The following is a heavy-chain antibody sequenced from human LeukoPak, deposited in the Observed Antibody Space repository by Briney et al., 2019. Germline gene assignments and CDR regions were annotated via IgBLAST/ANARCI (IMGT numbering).Heavy chain of an antibody. J-gene: IGHJ4*02. Sequence: PRRSLRLSCTASGFTFSTYAMHWVRQAPGKGLEWVAVISYDGTNKYYTDSMKGRFTISRDNSKNTLYLQMNSLRAEDTAVYYCAKALDEGARFDYWGQGTLVTVSS. CDR2: ISYDGTNK. V-gene: IGHV3-30-3*01. CDR1: GFTFSTYA. CDR3: AKALDEGARFDY.